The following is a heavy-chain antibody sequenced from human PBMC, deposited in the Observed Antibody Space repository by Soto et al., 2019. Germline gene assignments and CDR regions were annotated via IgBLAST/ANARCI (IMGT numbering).Heavy chain of an antibody. Sequence: SETLSLTCTVSGGSISSYYWSWIRQPPGKGLEWIGYIYYSGSTNYNPSLKSRVTISVDTSKNQFSLKLSSVTAADTAVYYCARDGRGYSGYDALDAFDIWGQGTMVT. CDR2: IYYSGST. CDR1: GGSISSYY. D-gene: IGHD5-12*01. J-gene: IGHJ3*02. V-gene: IGHV4-59*01. CDR3: ARDGRGYSGYDALDAFDI.